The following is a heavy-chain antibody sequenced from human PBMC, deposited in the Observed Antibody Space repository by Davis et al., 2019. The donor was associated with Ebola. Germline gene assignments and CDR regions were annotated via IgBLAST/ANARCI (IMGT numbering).Heavy chain of an antibody. CDR3: AKGELVITRGYFDY. CDR1: VITFSSYA. D-gene: IGHD3-22*01. V-gene: IGHV3-30*18. J-gene: IGHJ4*02. CDR2: ISYDGSNK. Sequence: PGGSLRLSCADSVITFSSYAMTWVRQAPGKGLEWVAVISYDGSNKYYADSVKGRFTISRDNSKNTVFLQMSSLRAEDTAIYYCAKGELVITRGYFDYWGQGTLVTVSS.